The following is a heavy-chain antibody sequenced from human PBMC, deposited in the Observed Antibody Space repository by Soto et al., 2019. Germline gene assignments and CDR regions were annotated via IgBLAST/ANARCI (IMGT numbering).Heavy chain of an antibody. V-gene: IGHV3-72*01. CDR2: IKDKPRSYTT. Sequence: PGGSLRLSCVASGFSLSAHYMDWVRQAPGRGLEWVGRIKDKPRSYTTDYADSVKGRFTISRDDSKNSVYLQMNSLTTEDTATYYCADLTWSGNYFPWGQGTLVTVSS. J-gene: IGHJ4*02. D-gene: IGHD3-3*01. CDR3: ADLTWSGNYFP. CDR1: GFSLSAHY.